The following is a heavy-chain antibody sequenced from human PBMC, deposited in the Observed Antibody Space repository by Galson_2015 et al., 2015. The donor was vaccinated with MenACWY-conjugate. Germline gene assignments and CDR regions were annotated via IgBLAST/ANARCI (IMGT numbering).Heavy chain of an antibody. CDR1: GFTFSDYY. J-gene: IGHJ4*02. CDR2: ISSSSTYT. V-gene: IGHV3-11*05. D-gene: IGHD1-1*01. Sequence: SLRLSCAASGFTFSDYYMSWIRQAPGKGLEWVSYISSSSTYTDHADSVKGRFTISRDNAKNSLYLQMNSLRAEDTAVYYCARVQGGTRGVNYLGQGTLVTVSS. CDR3: ARVQGGTRGVNY.